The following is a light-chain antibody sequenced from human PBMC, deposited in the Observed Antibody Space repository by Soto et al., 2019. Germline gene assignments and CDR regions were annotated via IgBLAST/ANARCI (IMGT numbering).Light chain of an antibody. CDR1: QSISSY. J-gene: IGKJ1*01. CDR2: AAS. V-gene: IGKV1-39*01. Sequence: DIQMTQSPSSLSASVGDRVTITCRASQSISSYLNWYQQKPGKAPKLLIYAASSLHSGVPSRFSGSGSGTDFTLTTSSLQPEDFATYYCQQSYSTPPWTFGQGTKVEIK. CDR3: QQSYSTPPWT.